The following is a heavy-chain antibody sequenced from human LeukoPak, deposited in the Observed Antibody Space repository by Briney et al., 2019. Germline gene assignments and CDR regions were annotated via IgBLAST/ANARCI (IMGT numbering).Heavy chain of an antibody. CDR3: PVVVTGSDAFDI. D-gene: IGHD2-21*02. Sequence: GGSLRLSCAASGFTFSSYWMHWVRQAPGKGLVWVSRINSDGSSTSYADSVKGRFTISRDNAKNTLYLQMNSLRAEDTAVYYCPVVVTGSDAFDIWGQGTMVTVSS. J-gene: IGHJ3*02. CDR1: GFTFSSYW. V-gene: IGHV3-74*01. CDR2: INSDGSST.